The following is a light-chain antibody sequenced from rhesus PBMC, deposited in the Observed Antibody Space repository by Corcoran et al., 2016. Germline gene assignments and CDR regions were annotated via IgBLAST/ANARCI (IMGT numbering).Light chain of an antibody. CDR1: QSLSNY. CDR3: PRGCNSPWT. CDR2: RAS. J-gene: IGKJ1*01. Sequence: DIQMTQSPSSLSASVGDRATITCQASQSLSNYVNWYQQKPGKIPKLLIYRASSLQSGIPSGFSRSGSGTDFTLTISSLQPEGFATYYCPRGCNSPWTFGQGTKVAIK. V-gene: IGKV1S9*01.